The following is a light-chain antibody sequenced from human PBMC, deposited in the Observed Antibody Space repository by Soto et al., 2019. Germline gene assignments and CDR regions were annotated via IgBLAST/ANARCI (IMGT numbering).Light chain of an antibody. V-gene: IGLV3-21*04. J-gene: IGLJ1*01. CDR1: NIGSKS. Sequence: SYELTQPPSVSVAPGKTARITCGGNNIGSKSVHWYQQKPGQAPVLVIYYDSDRPSGIPERFSGSNSGNTATLTISRVEAGDEADYYCQVWDSSSETSYVFGTGTKVTVL. CDR3: QVWDSSSETSYV. CDR2: YDS.